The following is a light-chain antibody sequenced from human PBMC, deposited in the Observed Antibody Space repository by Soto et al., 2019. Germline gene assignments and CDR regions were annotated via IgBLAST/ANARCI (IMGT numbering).Light chain of an antibody. CDR1: QNIYNS. J-gene: IGKJ1*01. CDR2: GAS. Sequence: DIQMTQSRASLSASLLDRVTITCRTSQNIYNSLNWYQQKAGRAPAVLIYGASNLQGGVPLRFSGSGSGTDFTLTISGLQPEDSATYYCQESRSALWGTCGQGTKVDIK. V-gene: IGKV1-39*01. CDR3: QESRSALWGT.